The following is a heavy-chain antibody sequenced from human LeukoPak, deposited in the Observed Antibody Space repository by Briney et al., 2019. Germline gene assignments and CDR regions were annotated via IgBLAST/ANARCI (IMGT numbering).Heavy chain of an antibody. CDR2: IIPILGIA. V-gene: IGHV1-69*04. CDR3: ARDGNSGYDY. D-gene: IGHD5-12*01. CDR1: GGTFSSYA. J-gene: IGHJ4*02. Sequence: GAPVKVSCKAAGGTFSSYATSSVRQAPGQQLEWMGRIIPILGIANYAQKFQGRVTITAEKSTSTAYMELSSLRSEDTAVYYCARDGNSGYDYWGQGTLVTVSS.